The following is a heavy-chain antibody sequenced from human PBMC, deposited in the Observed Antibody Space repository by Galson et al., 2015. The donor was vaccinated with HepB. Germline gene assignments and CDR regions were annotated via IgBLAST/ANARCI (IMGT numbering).Heavy chain of an antibody. V-gene: IGHV3-21*01. Sequence: SLRLSCAASGIIFNSYTMNWVRQAPGKGLEWISSISPRDTYIYYADSVKGRFTVSRDNAKDSLYLQMDSLRADDTAFYYCARVGINRYYFEYWGQGTLVTVSS. CDR3: ARVGINRYYFEY. D-gene: IGHD3-16*02. J-gene: IGHJ4*02. CDR1: GIIFNSYT. CDR2: ISPRDTYI.